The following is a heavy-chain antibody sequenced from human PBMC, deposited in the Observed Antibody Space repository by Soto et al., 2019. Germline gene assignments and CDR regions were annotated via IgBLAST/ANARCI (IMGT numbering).Heavy chain of an antibody. CDR3: ARDLGGQIVDY. CDR2: ISGYNGNT. CDR1: GYTFTSYG. Sequence: QVQLVQSGAEVKKPGASVKVSCKASGYTFTSYGISWVRQAPGQGLEWMGWISGYNGNTKYAQKLQGRATMTTDTATSTAYRELRSLRSDDTAVYYCARDLGGQIVDYWGQGTLVTVSS. V-gene: IGHV1-18*01. D-gene: IGHD1-26*01. J-gene: IGHJ4*02.